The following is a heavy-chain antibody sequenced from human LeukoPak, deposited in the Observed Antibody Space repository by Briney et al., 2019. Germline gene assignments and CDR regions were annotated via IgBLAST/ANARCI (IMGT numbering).Heavy chain of an antibody. D-gene: IGHD2-21*02. CDR1: GFTFSSYE. CDR3: ASSDWGSPEPHNWFDP. Sequence: GGSLRLSCAASGFTFSSYEMNWVRQAPGKWLEWVSYISSSGSTIYYADSVKGRFTISRDNAKNSLYLQMNSLRAEDTAVYYCASSDWGSPEPHNWFDPWGQGTLVTVSS. V-gene: IGHV3-48*03. J-gene: IGHJ5*02. CDR2: ISSSGSTI.